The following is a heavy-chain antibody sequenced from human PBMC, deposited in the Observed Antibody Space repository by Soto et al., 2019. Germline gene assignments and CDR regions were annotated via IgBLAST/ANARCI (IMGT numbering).Heavy chain of an antibody. Sequence: GGSLRLSCADSGFTFSIYAMNWVRQAPGKGLEWVSSISNSGGSTFYADSVKGRFTISRDNSKNTLYLQMNSLRAEDTAVYYCAKRDGGLRYYMDVWGKGTTVTVSS. CDR1: GFTFSIYA. CDR3: AKRDGGLRYYMDV. D-gene: IGHD4-17*01. J-gene: IGHJ6*03. V-gene: IGHV3-23*01. CDR2: ISNSGGST.